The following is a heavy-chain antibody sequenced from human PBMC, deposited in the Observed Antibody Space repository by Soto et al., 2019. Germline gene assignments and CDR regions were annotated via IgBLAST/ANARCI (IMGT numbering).Heavy chain of an antibody. Sequence: ETLCLTCAVYEGSFSFHCWAWIRQSPGKGLEWIGDINHSGRVNYSPSLKSRVTISLDTSKNQFSLALSAVTAADTAMYYCSTRAYDTNGYYRFDPWGQGTLFTVS. CDR2: INHSGRV. CDR1: EGSFSFHC. V-gene: IGHV4-34*01. CDR3: STRAYDTNGYYRFDP. D-gene: IGHD3-22*01. J-gene: IGHJ5*01.